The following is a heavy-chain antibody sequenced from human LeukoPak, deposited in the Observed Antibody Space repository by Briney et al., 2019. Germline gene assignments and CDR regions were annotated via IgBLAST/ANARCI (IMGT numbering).Heavy chain of an antibody. D-gene: IGHD2-15*01. J-gene: IGHJ6*02. CDR1: GFIFTKYW. Sequence: GGSLRLSCAASGFIFTKYWMHWVRQAPGKGLVWVSHVNSDGSATSYADSVKGRFTISRDNSKNTLYLQMNSLRAEDTAVYYCARDRIPSLLRYYYYGMDVWGQGTTVTVSS. V-gene: IGHV3-74*01. CDR3: ARDRIPSLLRYYYYGMDV. CDR2: VNSDGSAT.